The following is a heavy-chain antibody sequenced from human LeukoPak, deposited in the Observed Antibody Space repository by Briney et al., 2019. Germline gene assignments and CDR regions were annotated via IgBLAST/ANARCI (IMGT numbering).Heavy chain of an antibody. CDR3: ARIPLGYSGAYYFDY. V-gene: IGHV4-4*09. Sequence: SETLSLTCTVSRGSISGSIRSYYCSWLRQPPGKGLEWIGYISSSGSVNDNPYLRSRVTISVDTSKNQFFLNLSSVSAADTAVYYCARIPLGYSGAYYFDYWGQGTLVTVSP. CDR1: RGSISGSIRSYY. J-gene: IGHJ4*02. D-gene: IGHD5-12*01. CDR2: ISSSGSV.